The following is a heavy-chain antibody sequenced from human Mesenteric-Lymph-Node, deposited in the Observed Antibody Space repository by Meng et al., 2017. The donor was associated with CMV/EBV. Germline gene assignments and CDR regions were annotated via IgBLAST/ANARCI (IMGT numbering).Heavy chain of an antibody. CDR1: GITFSNYG. Sequence: GESLKISCAAPGITFSNYGMHWVRQGPGKGLEWVAFIRYDGFNEHYADSVKGRFTISRDNSKNTLYLQMNSLRAEDTAVYYCAKPKYYYDSFYFDYWGQGTLVTVSS. CDR2: IRYDGFNE. D-gene: IGHD3-22*01. CDR3: AKPKYYYDSFYFDY. V-gene: IGHV3-30*02. J-gene: IGHJ4*02.